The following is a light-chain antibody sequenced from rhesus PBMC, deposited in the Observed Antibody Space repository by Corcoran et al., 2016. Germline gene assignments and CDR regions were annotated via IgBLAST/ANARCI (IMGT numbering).Light chain of an antibody. CDR2: GNT. CDR1: SLKTYY. CDR3: GSWDNSGNHYI. J-gene: IGLJ1*01. V-gene: IGLV3S11*01. Sequence: SSGLTQEPALSVALGHTVRMTCQGDSLKTYYASWYQQKPGQVPVLVIYGNTNRPSGIPGRFSGSWSGNTGSLTITGAQVEDETDYYCGSWDNSGNHYIFGAGTWLTVL.